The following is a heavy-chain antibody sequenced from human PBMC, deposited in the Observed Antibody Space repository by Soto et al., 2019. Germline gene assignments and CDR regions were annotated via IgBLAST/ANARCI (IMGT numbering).Heavy chain of an antibody. V-gene: IGHV4-34*01. CDR1: GGSFSGYY. D-gene: IGHD2-15*01. CDR3: ARGVVADY. Sequence: QVQLQQWGAGLLKPSETLSLTCAVYGGSFSGYYWSWIRQPPGKGLEWIGEINHSGSTNYNPSLKSRVTISEDTSKNQFSLKLSSVTAADTAVYYCARGVVADYWGQGTLVTVSS. CDR2: INHSGST. J-gene: IGHJ4*02.